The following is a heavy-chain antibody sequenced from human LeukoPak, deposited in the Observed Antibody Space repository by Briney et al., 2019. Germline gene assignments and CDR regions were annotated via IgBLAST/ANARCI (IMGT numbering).Heavy chain of an antibody. CDR3: ARDSGSQNY. D-gene: IGHD1-26*01. Sequence: SETLSLTCTVSGGSISSHYWSWIRQPAGEGLEWIGRVHSSGTTNYIPSLKSRVTMSADRSKNQFSLKLSSVTAADTAVYYCARDSGSQNYWGQGTLVTVSS. CDR1: GGSISSHY. CDR2: VHSSGTT. J-gene: IGHJ4*02. V-gene: IGHV4-4*07.